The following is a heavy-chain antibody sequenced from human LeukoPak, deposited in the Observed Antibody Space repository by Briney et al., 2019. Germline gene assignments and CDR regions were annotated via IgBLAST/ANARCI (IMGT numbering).Heavy chain of an antibody. Sequence: GGSLRLSCAASGFTFSSYSMNWVRQAPGKGLEWVSSISSSSSYIYYADSVKGRFTISRDNAKNSLYLQMNSLRAEDTAVYYCARDTSGTKRGYSGYDPSGYWGQGTLVTVSS. CDR2: ISSSSSYI. J-gene: IGHJ4*02. V-gene: IGHV3-21*01. CDR1: GFTFSSYS. CDR3: ARDTSGTKRGYSGYDPSGY. D-gene: IGHD5-12*01.